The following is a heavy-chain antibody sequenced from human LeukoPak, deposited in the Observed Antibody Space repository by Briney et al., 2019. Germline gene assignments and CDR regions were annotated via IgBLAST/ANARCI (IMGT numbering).Heavy chain of an antibody. V-gene: IGHV4-39*01. CDR1: GGSISNTAYY. Sequence: SETLSLTCTVSGGSISNTAYYWGWIRQPPGKGLEWIGNMYYRGNTYYNPSLKCRVTISADTYKNQFSLKLSSVTAADTAVYYCARHGCSSTSCLDYWGQGTLVTVSS. D-gene: IGHD2-2*01. CDR2: MYYRGNT. CDR3: ARHGCSSTSCLDY. J-gene: IGHJ4*02.